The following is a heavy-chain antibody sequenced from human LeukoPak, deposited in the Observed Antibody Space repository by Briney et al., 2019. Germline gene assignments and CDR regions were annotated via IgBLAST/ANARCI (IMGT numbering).Heavy chain of an antibody. V-gene: IGHV1-69*04. J-gene: IGHJ4*02. CDR2: IIPILGIA. D-gene: IGHD3-22*01. CDR1: GGTFSSYA. CDR3: ARVGHSYDSSGYSSN. Sequence: GASVKVSCKASGGTFSSYAIIWVRQAPGQGLEWMGRIIPILGIANYAQKFQGRVTITADKSTSTAYMELSSLRSEDTAVYYCARVGHSYDSSGYSSNWGQGTLVTVSS.